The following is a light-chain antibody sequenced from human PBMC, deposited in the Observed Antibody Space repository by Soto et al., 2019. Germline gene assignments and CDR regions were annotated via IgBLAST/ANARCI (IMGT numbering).Light chain of an antibody. CDR2: NNN. CDR3: ASWDDSLNARGV. V-gene: IGLV1-44*01. CDR1: RSNIGNNA. Sequence: QSVLTQPPSTSGTPGQRVTISCSGSRSNIGNNAVSWYQQFQGTAPKLLIYNNNPRPSGVPDRFSGSKSGTSASLAISVLQSEDEAEYYCASWDDSLNARGVFGGGTKLTVL. J-gene: IGLJ3*02.